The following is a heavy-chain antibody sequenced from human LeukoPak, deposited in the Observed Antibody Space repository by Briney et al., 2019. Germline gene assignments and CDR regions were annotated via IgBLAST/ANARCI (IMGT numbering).Heavy chain of an antibody. CDR2: VHNDGTTT. CDR1: GFTFTSYW. D-gene: IGHD1-26*01. CDR3: ARPSGSYADAFDI. Sequence: GGSLRLSCAASGFTFTSYWIHWVRQAPGKGLVWVSRVHNDGTTTGYADSVKGRFAISRDNAKNTVYLQMNSLRAEDTAVYYCARPSGSYADAFDIWGQGTMVTVSS. J-gene: IGHJ3*02. V-gene: IGHV3-74*01.